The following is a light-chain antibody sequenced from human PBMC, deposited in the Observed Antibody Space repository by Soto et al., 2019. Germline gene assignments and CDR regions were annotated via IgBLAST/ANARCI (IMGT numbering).Light chain of an antibody. CDR3: QQYNSLWT. J-gene: IGKJ1*01. CDR1: QNIKTY. Sequence: DIQMTQSPSSLSASVGDSVTITCRASQNIKTYLNWYQQKPGKAPNLLIYAASSLHSGVPSRFSGTGSGTEFTLTISSLQPDDFATYYCQQYNSLWTFGQGTKVDIK. CDR2: AAS. V-gene: IGKV1-17*01.